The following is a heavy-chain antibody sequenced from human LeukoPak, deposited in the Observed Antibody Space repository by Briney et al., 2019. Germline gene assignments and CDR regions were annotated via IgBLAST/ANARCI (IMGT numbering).Heavy chain of an antibody. V-gene: IGHV1-18*01. CDR1: GYTFTSYG. CDR3: ARQYYYDSSGYYYH. Sequence: ASVKVSCETSGYTFTSYGISWVRQAPGQGLDRMGWIRAYNGNTNYAQKLQSRVTMTTDTSTSTAYMELRSVRSDDTAVYYCARQYYYDSSGYYYHWGQGTLVTVSS. J-gene: IGHJ5*02. D-gene: IGHD3-22*01. CDR2: IRAYNGNT.